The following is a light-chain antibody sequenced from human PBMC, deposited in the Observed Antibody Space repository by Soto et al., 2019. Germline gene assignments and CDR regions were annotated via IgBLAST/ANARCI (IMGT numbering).Light chain of an antibody. CDR2: GAS. CDR3: QQYRNWPRT. Sequence: EIVLTQSPAPLSVSPGDRVTLSCRASQSVDINLAWYQQRPGQAPRLLVYGASTKATDMPGRFSGRGSGTEFTLTINNLQSEDFAVYYCQQYRNWPRTFGQGTKVDIK. V-gene: IGKV3-15*01. CDR1: QSVDIN. J-gene: IGKJ1*01.